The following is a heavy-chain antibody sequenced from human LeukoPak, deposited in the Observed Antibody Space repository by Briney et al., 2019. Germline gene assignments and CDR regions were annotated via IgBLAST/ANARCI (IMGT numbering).Heavy chain of an antibody. D-gene: IGHD3-10*01. J-gene: IGHJ4*02. CDR3: ASGGALWFGELLDY. V-gene: IGHV4-59*02. CDR2: IYYSGSP. CDR1: GGSVSGNY. Sequence: SETLSLTCTVSGGSVSGNYWSWIWHPPGKGLERIGYIYYSGSPKYNTSLKSRVTISVDTSKNQFSLKLTSVTAADTAVYYCASGGALWFGELLDYWGQGTLVTVSS.